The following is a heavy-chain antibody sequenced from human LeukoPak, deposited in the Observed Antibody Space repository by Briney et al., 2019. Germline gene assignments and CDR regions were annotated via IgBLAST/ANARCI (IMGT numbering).Heavy chain of an antibody. CDR1: GVSIRSSSYY. J-gene: IGHJ5*02. CDR2: VHYSGST. CDR3: ARRSTVAGRGRFDP. Sequence: PSETLSLTCTVSGVSIRSSSYYWGWIRQPPGKGMEWIGSVHYSGSTYDNPSLKSRVTISVDTSKNQFSLKLISVTAEDTAVNYCARRSTVAGRGRFDPWGQGTLVTVSS. D-gene: IGHD6-19*01. V-gene: IGHV4-39*01.